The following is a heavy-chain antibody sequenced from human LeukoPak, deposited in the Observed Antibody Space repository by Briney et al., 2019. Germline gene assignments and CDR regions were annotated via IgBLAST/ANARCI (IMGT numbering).Heavy chain of an antibody. V-gene: IGHV3-23*01. Sequence: PGGSLRLSCAASGFTFSSYAMSWVRQAPGKGLKWVSGISGSGGSTYYADSVKGRFTIFRDNSKNTLYLQMNSLRAEDTAVYHCANGWSPDYWGRGTLVTVSS. J-gene: IGHJ4*02. CDR1: GFTFSSYA. CDR2: ISGSGGST. CDR3: ANGWSPDY. D-gene: IGHD2-15*01.